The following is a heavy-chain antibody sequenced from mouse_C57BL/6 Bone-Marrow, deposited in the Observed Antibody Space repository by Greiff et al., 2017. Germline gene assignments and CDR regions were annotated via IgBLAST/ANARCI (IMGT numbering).Heavy chain of an antibody. J-gene: IGHJ2*01. D-gene: IGHD1-1*01. Sequence: VQLQQSGAELARPGASVKMSCKASGYTFTSYTMHWVKQRPGQGLEWIGYINPSSGYTKYNQKFKDKATLTADKSSSTAYMQLSSLTSEDSAVYYCAARGGITTVVAPYYFDYWGQGTTLTVSS. V-gene: IGHV1-4*01. CDR2: INPSSGYT. CDR1: GYTFTSYT. CDR3: AARGGITTVVAPYYFDY.